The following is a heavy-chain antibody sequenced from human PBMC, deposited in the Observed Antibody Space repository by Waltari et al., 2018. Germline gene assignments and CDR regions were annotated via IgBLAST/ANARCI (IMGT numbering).Heavy chain of an antibody. Sequence: EVQLVESGGGLMQPGGSLRLSCAASGFTISGNPLVCVRQAPGQGLEWISSIYFGGRTFYADSVKGRFTISRDTSNNTLFLQMNDLRVEDTATYYCAREKEHDFSTDRPPGHMDVWGKGTTVTVSS. CDR3: AREKEHDFSTDRPPGHMDV. V-gene: IGHV3-53*01. CDR1: GFTISGNP. CDR2: IYFGGRT. D-gene: IGHD3-9*01. J-gene: IGHJ6*03.